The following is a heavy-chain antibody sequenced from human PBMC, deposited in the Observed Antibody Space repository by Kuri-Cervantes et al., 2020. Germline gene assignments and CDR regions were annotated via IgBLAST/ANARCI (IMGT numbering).Heavy chain of an antibody. J-gene: IGHJ4*02. V-gene: IGHV3-33*01. CDR2: IWYDGSNK. CDR3: TTDLNSGFREPNVDY. Sequence: GESLKISCAASGFTFSSYGMHWVRQAPGKGLEWVAVIWYDGSNKYYADSVKGRFTISRDNSKNTLYLQMNSLKTEDTAVYYCTTDLNSGFREPNVDYWGQGTLVTVSS. CDR1: GFTFSSYG. D-gene: IGHD3-10*01.